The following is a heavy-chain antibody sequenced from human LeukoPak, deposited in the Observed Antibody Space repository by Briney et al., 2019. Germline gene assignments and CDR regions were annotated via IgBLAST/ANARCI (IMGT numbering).Heavy chain of an antibody. V-gene: IGHV5-51*01. J-gene: IGHJ3*02. D-gene: IGHD2-15*01. CDR1: GYSFTSYW. CDR3: ARAFGPYCSGGSCYPTIAFDI. Sequence: GESLKISCKGSGYSFTSYWIGWVRQMPGKGLEWMGIIYPGDSDTRYSPSFQGQVTISADKSISTAYLQWSSLKASDTAMYYCARAFGPYCSGGSCYPTIAFDIWGQGTMVTVSS. CDR2: IYPGDSDT.